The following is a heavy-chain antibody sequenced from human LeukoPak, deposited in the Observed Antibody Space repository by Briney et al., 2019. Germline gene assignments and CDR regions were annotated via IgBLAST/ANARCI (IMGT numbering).Heavy chain of an antibody. V-gene: IGHV4-59*01. CDR3: ARDRYSSSWPLYYFDY. J-gene: IGHJ4*02. CDR2: IYYSAST. Sequence: PSETLSLTCTVSGGSISSYYWSWIRQPPGKGLEWIGYIYYSASTNYNPSLKSRVTISVDTSKNQFSLKLSSVTAADTAEYYCARDRYSSSWPLYYFDYWGQGTLVTVSS. D-gene: IGHD6-13*01. CDR1: GGSISSYY.